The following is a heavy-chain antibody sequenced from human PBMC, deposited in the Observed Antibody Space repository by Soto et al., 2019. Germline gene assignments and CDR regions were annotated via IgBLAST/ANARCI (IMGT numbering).Heavy chain of an antibody. Sequence: PGGSMRLSCAASGFTFAHYAMMWDRHAPGSGLRCVSAIDYPAPNTHCIVSLKGRFFISRDNAINTVYLQMNSLIAEDTAVYYCVTWLSAHFDYWGRGTLVTVSS. D-gene: IGHD6-19*01. J-gene: IGHJ4*02. CDR3: VTWLSAHFDY. V-gene: IGHV3-23*05. CDR2: IDYPAPNT. CDR1: GFTFAHYA.